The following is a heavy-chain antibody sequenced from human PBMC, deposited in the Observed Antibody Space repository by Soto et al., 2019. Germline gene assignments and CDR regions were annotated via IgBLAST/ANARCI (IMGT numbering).Heavy chain of an antibody. CDR1: GYTFTGYY. D-gene: IGHD6-13*01. CDR3: ARGSSWALYYFDY. CDR2: INPNSGGT. Sequence: ASVKVSCKASGYTFTGYYMHWVRQAPGQGLEWMGWINPNSGGTNYAQKFQGWVTMTRDTSISTAYMELSRLRSDDTAVYYCARGSSWALYYFDYWGQGPLVTVSS. V-gene: IGHV1-2*04. J-gene: IGHJ4*02.